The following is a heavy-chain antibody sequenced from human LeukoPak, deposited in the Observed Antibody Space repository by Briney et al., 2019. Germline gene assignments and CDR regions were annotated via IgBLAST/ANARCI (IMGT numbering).Heavy chain of an antibody. D-gene: IGHD3-3*01. J-gene: IGHJ4*02. CDR2: ISASGGST. CDR1: GFIFTNYA. V-gene: IGHV3-23*01. CDR3: AKEAQYDFWSGYTLEYFDV. Sequence: GGSLRLSCAASGFIFTNYAMSWVRQAPGKGLEWVSLISASGGSTHYADSVKGRFTISRDNSNNTLYLQINSLRAEDTAAYYCAKEAQYDFWSGYTLEYFDVWGKGTLVTVSS.